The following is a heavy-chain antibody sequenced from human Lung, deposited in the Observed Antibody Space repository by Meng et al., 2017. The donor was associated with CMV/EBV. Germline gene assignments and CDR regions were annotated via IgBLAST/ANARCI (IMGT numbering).Heavy chain of an antibody. CDR2: IYDNWST. V-gene: IGHV4-61*01. CDR1: SGPVSSDSYY. CDR3: ARGSPGEYYTTCRGYFYFDN. J-gene: IGHJ4*02. Sequence: GSLRLSCTAPSGPVSSDSYYWSWIRQPPGKGLEWFAYIYDNWSTNYHPSLKSRVTISVDTSKNQFSLKLTSVTAADTAVYYCARGSPGEYYTTCRGYFYFDNWXQGTXVTVSS. D-gene: IGHD3-22*01.